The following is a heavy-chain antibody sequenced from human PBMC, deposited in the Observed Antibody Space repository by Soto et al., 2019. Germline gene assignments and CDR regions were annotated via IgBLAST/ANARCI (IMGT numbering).Heavy chain of an antibody. V-gene: IGHV5-51*01. Sequence: WESLKISCEGSGYTFGANWIGWVRQMPGKGLEWMGLIFPGDSDVRYSPSFQGQVTISVDNSVATAFLQWSNLKASDTATYYCASVHMITVGGLTTSPVAYYVEHWGRGTRVTVSS. CDR3: ASVHMITVGGLTTSPVAYYVEH. D-gene: IGHD3-16*01. J-gene: IGHJ4*02. CDR1: GYTFGANW. CDR2: IFPGDSDV.